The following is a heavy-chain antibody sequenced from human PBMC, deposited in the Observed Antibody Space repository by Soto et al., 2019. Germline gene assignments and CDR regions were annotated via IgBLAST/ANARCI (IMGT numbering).Heavy chain of an antibody. CDR3: AGETSDYDILTAPTTFDI. Sequence: QVQLQQWGAGLLKPSETLSLTCVVSGGSFRGYYWNWIRQPPGKGLEWIGEIDHSASTHYNPSLKSRITISVYTSKRQISLKLTSVTAADTAVYYCAGETSDYDILTAPTTFDIWGQGTMVTVSS. J-gene: IGHJ3*02. V-gene: IGHV4-34*02. CDR2: IDHSAST. CDR1: GGSFRGYY. D-gene: IGHD3-9*01.